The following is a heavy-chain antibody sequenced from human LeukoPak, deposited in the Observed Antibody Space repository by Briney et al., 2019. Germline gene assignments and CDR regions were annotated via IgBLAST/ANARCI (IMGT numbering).Heavy chain of an antibody. CDR1: GGSFSGYY. V-gene: IGHV4-34*01. CDR2: INHSGST. J-gene: IGHJ4*02. D-gene: IGHD3-9*01. CDR3: ARDGYFDWSTDPFPFDY. Sequence: PSETLSLTCAVYGGSFSGYYWSWIRQPPGKGLEWIGEINHSGSTNYNPSLKSRVTISVDTSRNQFSLKLSSVTAADTAVYYCARDGYFDWSTDPFPFDYWGQGTLVTVSS.